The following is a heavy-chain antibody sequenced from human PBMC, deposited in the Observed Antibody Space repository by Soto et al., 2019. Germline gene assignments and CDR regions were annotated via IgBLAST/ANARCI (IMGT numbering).Heavy chain of an antibody. V-gene: IGHV4-59*01. D-gene: IGHD6-13*01. CDR2: IFYSGST. CDR3: ARIVEGSSWYRDDY. Sequence: SETLSVTWTVSGGSISSYYWSWIRQPPGKGLEWVGYIFYSGSTNYNPSLKSRVTISVDTSKNQFSLKLSSVTAADTAVYYCARIVEGSSWYRDDYWGQGTLVTVSS. J-gene: IGHJ4*02. CDR1: GGSISSYY.